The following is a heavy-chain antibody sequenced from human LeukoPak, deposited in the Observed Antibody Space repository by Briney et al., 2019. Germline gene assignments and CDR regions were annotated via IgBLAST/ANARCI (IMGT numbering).Heavy chain of an antibody. V-gene: IGHV4-34*01. CDR1: GGSFSGYY. D-gene: IGHD2-21*02. Sequence: SETLSLTCAVSGGSFSGYYCSWIRQPPGKGLEWIGEINHSGSTNYNPSLKSRVTISVDTSKNQFSLKLSSVTAAGTAVYYCASGTDPQDYWGQGTLVTVSS. CDR3: ASGTDPQDY. J-gene: IGHJ4*02. CDR2: INHSGST.